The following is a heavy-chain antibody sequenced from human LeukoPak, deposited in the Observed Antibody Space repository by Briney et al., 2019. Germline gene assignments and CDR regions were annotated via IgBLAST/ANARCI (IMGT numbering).Heavy chain of an antibody. J-gene: IGHJ5*02. Sequence: KPSETLSLTCSVSGGSISSGNYYWGWMRQPPGKGLEWIGSVFHSGNTYYNPSLKSRVTIFVDTSKNQFSLRLTSVTAADTAVYYCARVDLFSSSWRASNWFDPWGQGTLVTVSS. CDR3: ARVDLFSSSWRASNWFDP. CDR1: GGSISSGNYY. D-gene: IGHD6-13*01. CDR2: VFHSGNT. V-gene: IGHV4-39*01.